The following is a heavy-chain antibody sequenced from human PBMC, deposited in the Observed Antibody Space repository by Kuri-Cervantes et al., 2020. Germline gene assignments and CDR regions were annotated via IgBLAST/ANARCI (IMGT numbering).Heavy chain of an antibody. D-gene: IGHD3-9*01. CDR1: GFTFSSYA. J-gene: IGHJ4*02. Sequence: GESLKISCAASGFTFSSYALNWVRQAPGKGLEWVSAISGSGYTTYYADSVKGRFTISRDNSKNMLYLQMSSLRAEDTAVYHFAKGGRYFDWLLTYWGQGTLVTVSS. V-gene: IGHV3-23*01. CDR3: AKGGRYFDWLLTY. CDR2: ISGSGYTT.